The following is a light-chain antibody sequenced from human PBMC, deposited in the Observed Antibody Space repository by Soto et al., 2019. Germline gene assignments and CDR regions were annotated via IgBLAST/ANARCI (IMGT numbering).Light chain of an antibody. J-gene: IGKJ2*01. CDR3: QQRSNWPPT. CDR2: DAS. Sequence: EIVLTQSPATLSLSPGERATLSCRASQSVRSYLAWYQQKHGQAPRLLNYDASNRATGIPARFSGGGSGTDFTLTISSLEPEDFAVYYCQQRSNWPPTFGQGTKLEIK. V-gene: IGKV3-11*01. CDR1: QSVRSY.